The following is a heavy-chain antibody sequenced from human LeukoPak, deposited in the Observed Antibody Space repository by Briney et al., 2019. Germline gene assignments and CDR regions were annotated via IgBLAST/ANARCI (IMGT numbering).Heavy chain of an antibody. V-gene: IGHV3-43*02. J-gene: IGHJ5*02. Sequence: GGSLRLSCAASGFTFGDYPMHWIRQTPGQGLEWVSLISPDGGRSFQADSVRGRFTISRDNSKNSLYLQMNSLRSEDPALYYCAKDMGGSGRNWASNWFDPWGQGTLVTVSS. CDR2: ISPDGGRS. D-gene: IGHD1-26*01. CDR3: AKDMGGSGRNWASNWFDP. CDR1: GFTFGDYP.